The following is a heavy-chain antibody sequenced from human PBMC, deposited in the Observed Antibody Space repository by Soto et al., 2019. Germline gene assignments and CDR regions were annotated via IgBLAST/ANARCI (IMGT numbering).Heavy chain of an antibody. CDR1: GVSVSANSAA. CDR3: AGGQYYYYGMAV. Sequence: SQTLSLTCAISGVSVSANSAAWNWIRQSPSRGLEWLGRTYYRSKWYNDYAASVKSRITINPDTSKNQFSLQLNSVTPEDTAVYYCAGGQYYYYGMAVWGQGTTVTVSS. D-gene: IGHD2-15*01. V-gene: IGHV6-1*01. J-gene: IGHJ6*02. CDR2: TYYRSKWYN.